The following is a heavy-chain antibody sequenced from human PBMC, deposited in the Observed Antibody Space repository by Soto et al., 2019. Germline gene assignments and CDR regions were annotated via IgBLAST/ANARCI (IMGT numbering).Heavy chain of an antibody. J-gene: IGHJ4*02. V-gene: IGHV4-4*07. D-gene: IGHD2-2*01. CDR1: GGSISSYS. CDR2: IYTSGST. Sequence: AETLSLSCTVSGGSISSYSLSWIRQPAGKGLEWIGRIYTSGSTNYNPSLKSRVTMSVDTSKNKFSLKLSSVTAADTAVYYCARFCSSNSCYDVIDYWGQGTLVTVYS. CDR3: ARFCSSNSCYDVIDY.